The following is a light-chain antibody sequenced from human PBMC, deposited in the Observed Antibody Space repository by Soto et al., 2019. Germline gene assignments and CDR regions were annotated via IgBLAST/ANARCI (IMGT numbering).Light chain of an antibody. Sequence: DIQMTQSPSTLSASVGDRVTITCRASQSISSWLAWYQQKPGKDPKILIYKASSLESGVPSRFSCSGSGTEFTLTISSLQPDKLATYDCQQYNSYSQTVGQFTKVEIK. CDR2: KAS. J-gene: IGKJ1*01. CDR1: QSISSW. V-gene: IGKV1-5*03. CDR3: QQYNSYSQT.